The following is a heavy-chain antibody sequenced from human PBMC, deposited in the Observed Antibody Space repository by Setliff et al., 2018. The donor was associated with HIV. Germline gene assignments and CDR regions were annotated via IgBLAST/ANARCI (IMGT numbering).Heavy chain of an antibody. CDR1: GDSISDYY. V-gene: IGHV4-59*08. CDR3: SRYYFGSASRNFYQFMDV. J-gene: IGHJ6*03. CDR2: VVYGGVS. D-gene: IGHD3-10*01. Sequence: SETLSLTCTVSGDSISDYYSSWIRQSPGKGLEWLGYVVYGGVSNYNPSLKSRVSISSDTSKNLFSLSLTSVTAADTAVYYCSRYYFGSASRNFYQFMDVWGKGTTVTVSS.